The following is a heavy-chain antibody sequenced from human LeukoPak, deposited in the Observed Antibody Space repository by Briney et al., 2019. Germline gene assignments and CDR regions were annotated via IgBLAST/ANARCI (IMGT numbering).Heavy chain of an antibody. CDR2: INPSGGST. CDR3: ARDPPTTPKPSAAAPDY. Sequence: ASVKLSCKASGYTFTSYYMHWVRQAPGQGLEWMGLINPSGGSTSYAQKFQGRVTMTRDTSTSTVYMELSSLRSEDTAVYYCARDPPTTPKPSAAAPDYWGQGTLVTVSS. CDR1: GYTFTSYY. J-gene: IGHJ4*02. D-gene: IGHD6-13*01. V-gene: IGHV1-46*01.